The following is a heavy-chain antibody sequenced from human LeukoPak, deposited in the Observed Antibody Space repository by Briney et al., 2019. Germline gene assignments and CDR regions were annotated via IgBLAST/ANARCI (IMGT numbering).Heavy chain of an antibody. Sequence: SETLSLACTVSGGSISTYYWNWIRQPPGKGLEWIGYIYHSGSTNYNPSLQSRVTISVDTSKNQSSLNLNSVTAADTAVYYCARGGAARLHFQNWGQGTLVTVSS. J-gene: IGHJ1*01. CDR3: ARGGAARLHFQN. CDR1: GGSISTYY. D-gene: IGHD6-6*01. CDR2: IYHSGST. V-gene: IGHV4-59*01.